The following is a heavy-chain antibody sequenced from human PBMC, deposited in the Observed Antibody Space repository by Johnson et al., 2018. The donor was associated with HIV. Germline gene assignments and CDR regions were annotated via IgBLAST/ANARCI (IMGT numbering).Heavy chain of an antibody. CDR3: VRGGLGYQNFHDRFDV. D-gene: IGHD3-16*02. Sequence: EQLVESGGAVARPGGSLRLSCEASGFIFDEYDMTWVRQAPGKGLEWVAGINWNGAAPGSADSVKGRFIISRDNAKNSLYLQMDSLRPEDTALYYCVRGGLGYQNFHDRFDVWGQGTVVTVSS. J-gene: IGHJ3*01. CDR2: INWNGAAP. V-gene: IGHV3-20*04. CDR1: GFIFDEYD.